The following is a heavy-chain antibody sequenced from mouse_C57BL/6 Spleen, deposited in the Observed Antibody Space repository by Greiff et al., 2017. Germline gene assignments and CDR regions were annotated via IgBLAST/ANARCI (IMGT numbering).Heavy chain of an antibody. CDR2: IRNKANNHAT. CDR1: GFTFSDAW. V-gene: IGHV6-6*01. CDR3: TGDYDDTLSMGY. J-gene: IGHJ4*01. D-gene: IGHD2-4*01. Sequence: EVKLVESGGGLVQPGGSMKLSCAASGFTFSDAWMDWVRQSPEKGLEWVAEIRNKANNHATYYAESVKGRFTISRDDSKSRVYLRMNSLRAEDTGIDYCTGDYDDTLSMGYWGQGTSVTVSS.